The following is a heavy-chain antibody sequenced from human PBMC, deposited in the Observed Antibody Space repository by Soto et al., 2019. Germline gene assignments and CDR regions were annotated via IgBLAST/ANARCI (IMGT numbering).Heavy chain of an antibody. D-gene: IGHD3-22*01. CDR3: ARYYDSSGSLDY. V-gene: IGHV4-61*01. J-gene: IGHJ4*02. CDR1: GGSVSSGSYY. CDR2: IYYSGST. Sequence: TLSLTCTVSGGSVSSGSYYWIWIRQPPGKGLEWIGYIYYSGSTNYNPSLKSRVTISVDTSKNQFSLKLSSVTAADTAVYYCARYYDSSGSLDYWGQGTLVTVSS.